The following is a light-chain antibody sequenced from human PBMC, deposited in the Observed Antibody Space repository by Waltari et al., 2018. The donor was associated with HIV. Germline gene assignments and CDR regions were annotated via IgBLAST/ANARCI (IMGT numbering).Light chain of an antibody. V-gene: IGKV1-9*01. Sequence: DFQLTQSPSFLSASVGHRVTITCRASQGISSYLAWYQQKPGKAPKLLIYATSTLQSGVPSRFSGSGSGTEFTLTISRLQPEDFATYFCQQLNSFPLTFGGGTKVEIK. CDR1: QGISSY. CDR2: ATS. CDR3: QQLNSFPLT. J-gene: IGKJ4*01.